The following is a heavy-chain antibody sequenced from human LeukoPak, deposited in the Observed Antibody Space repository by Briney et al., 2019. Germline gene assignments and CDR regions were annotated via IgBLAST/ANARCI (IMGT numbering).Heavy chain of an antibody. Sequence: PSETLSLTCAVYGGSFSGYYWSWIRQPPGKGLEWIGEINHSGSTNYNPSLKSRVTISVDTSKNQFSLKLSTVTAAETAVYYCARGRLRNYFDYWGQGTLVTVSS. CDR1: GGSFSGYY. CDR2: INHSGST. V-gene: IGHV4-34*01. CDR3: ARGRLRNYFDY. D-gene: IGHD4-17*01. J-gene: IGHJ4*02.